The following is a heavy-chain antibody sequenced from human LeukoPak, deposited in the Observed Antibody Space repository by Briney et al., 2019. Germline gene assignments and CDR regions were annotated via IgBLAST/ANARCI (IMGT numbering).Heavy chain of an antibody. Sequence: GGSLRLSCAASGFTFDDYAMHWVRQAPGKGLDWVSLISGDGGSTYYADSVKGRFTISRDNSKNSLYLQMNSLRTEDTALYYCAKDTLSAILYYYYMDVWGKGTTVSVSS. CDR3: AKDTLSAILYYYYMDV. J-gene: IGHJ6*03. D-gene: IGHD5/OR15-5a*01. V-gene: IGHV3-43*02. CDR1: GFTFDDYA. CDR2: ISGDGGST.